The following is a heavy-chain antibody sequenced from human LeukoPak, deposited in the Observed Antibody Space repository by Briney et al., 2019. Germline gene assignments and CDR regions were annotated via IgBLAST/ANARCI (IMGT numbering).Heavy chain of an antibody. CDR1: GGSISSGGYY. J-gene: IGHJ6*02. Sequence: SETLSLTCTVSGGSISSGGYYWSWIRQHPGKGLEWIGYIYYSGSTYYNPSLKSRVTISVDTSKNQFSLKLSSVTAADTAVYYCARAARGYYYYGMDVWGQGTTVTVSS. CDR2: IYYSGST. CDR3: ARAARGYYYYGMDV. V-gene: IGHV4-31*03.